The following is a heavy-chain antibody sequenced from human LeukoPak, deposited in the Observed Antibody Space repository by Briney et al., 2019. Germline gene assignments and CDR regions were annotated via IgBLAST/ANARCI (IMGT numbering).Heavy chain of an antibody. V-gene: IGHV1-2*02. J-gene: IGHJ6*03. Sequence: GASVKVSCKASGGTFSSYDISWVRQAPGQGLEWMGWINPNTAGTNYAQKFLGGVTLTWDTSISTAYMELNRLTSDDTAVYYCATSAGDYRAGHYYYMGVWGKGTSVTVSS. CDR1: GGTFSSYD. D-gene: IGHD4-11*01. CDR2: INPNTAGT. CDR3: ATSAGDYRAGHYYYMGV.